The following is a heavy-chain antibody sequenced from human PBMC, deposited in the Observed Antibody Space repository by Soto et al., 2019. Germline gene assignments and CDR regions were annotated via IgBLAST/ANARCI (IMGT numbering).Heavy chain of an antibody. CDR1: GYTFNTYG. D-gene: IGHD2-21*02. Sequence: GXSVKVSCKASGYTFNTYGFHWVRQAPGQGLEWMGWINTDSGNPSYAQKFQGRVSMTRDTSSGTDYMEMRSLTSDDTAVYYCTRKKCTGDCYLFDDWGQGTLVTVSS. J-gene: IGHJ4*02. CDR3: TRKKCTGDCYLFDD. CDR2: INTDSGNP. V-gene: IGHV1-18*01.